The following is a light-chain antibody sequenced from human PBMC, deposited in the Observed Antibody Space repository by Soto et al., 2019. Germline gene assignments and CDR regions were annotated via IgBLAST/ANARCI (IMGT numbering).Light chain of an antibody. CDR1: NSDVGTYNY. Sequence: QSALTQPRSVSGSPGQSVTISCTGTNSDVGTYNYVSWYQHHPGNAPKLMIYDVSKRPSGVPDRFSGSKSGNTASLTISGLQPEDEADYYCCSYVGKSVFGTGTKLTVL. J-gene: IGLJ1*01. V-gene: IGLV2-11*01. CDR3: CSYVGKSV. CDR2: DVS.